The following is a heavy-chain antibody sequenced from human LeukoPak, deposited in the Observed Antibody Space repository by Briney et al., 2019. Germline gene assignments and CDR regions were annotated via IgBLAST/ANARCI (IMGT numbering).Heavy chain of an antibody. CDR2: IDPNSGGT. D-gene: IGHD2-2*03. V-gene: IGHV1-2*02. J-gene: IGHJ1*01. CDR3: ARCPRGYCSSTSCHFEYFQH. CDR1: GYTFTGYY. Sequence: ASVKVSCKASGYTFTGYYMHWVRQAPGQGLEWMGCIDPNSGGTNYAQKFQGRVTMTRDTSISTAYMELSRLRSDDTAVYYCARCPRGYCSSTSCHFEYFQHWGQGTLVTVSS.